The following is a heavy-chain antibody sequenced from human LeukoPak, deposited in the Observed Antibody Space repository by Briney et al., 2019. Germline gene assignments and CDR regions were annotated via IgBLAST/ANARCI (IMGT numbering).Heavy chain of an antibody. D-gene: IGHD3-22*01. CDR2: IRYDGSNK. J-gene: IGHJ4*02. Sequence: PGGSLRLSCAASGFTFSSYGMHWVRQAPGKGLEWVAFIRYDGSNKYYADSVKGRFTISRDNSKNTLYLQMNSLRAEDTAVYYCASSRVGSGYYYWYYFDYWGQGTLVTVSS. V-gene: IGHV3-30*02. CDR3: ASSRVGSGYYYWYYFDY. CDR1: GFTFSSYG.